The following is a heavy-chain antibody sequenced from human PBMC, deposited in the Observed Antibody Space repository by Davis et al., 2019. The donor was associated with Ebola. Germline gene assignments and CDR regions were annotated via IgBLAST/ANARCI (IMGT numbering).Heavy chain of an antibody. D-gene: IGHD2-2*01. Sequence: PGGSLRLSCAASGFTFSSYSMNWVRQAPGKGLEWVSSISSSSSYIYYADSVKGRFTISRDNAKNSLYLQMNSLRAEDTAVYYCARIGYLLPPYYYYYMDVWGKGTTVTVSS. V-gene: IGHV3-21*01. CDR2: ISSSSSYI. J-gene: IGHJ6*03. CDR3: ARIGYLLPPYYYYYMDV. CDR1: GFTFSSYS.